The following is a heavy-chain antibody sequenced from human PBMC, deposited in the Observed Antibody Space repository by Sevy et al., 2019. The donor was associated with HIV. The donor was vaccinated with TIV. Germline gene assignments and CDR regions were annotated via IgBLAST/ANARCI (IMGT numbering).Heavy chain of an antibody. CDR3: ARDFPVPDYYYYYYGMDV. CDR2: IKQDGSEK. J-gene: IGHJ6*02. CDR1: GFTFSSYW. D-gene: IGHD2-2*01. V-gene: IGHV3-7*01. Sequence: GGSLRLSCAASGFTFSSYWMSWVRQAPGKGLEWVANIKQDGSEKYYVDSVKGRFTISRDNAKNSLYLQMNSLRAEDTAVYYCARDFPVPDYYYYYYGMDVWDQGTSVTVSS.